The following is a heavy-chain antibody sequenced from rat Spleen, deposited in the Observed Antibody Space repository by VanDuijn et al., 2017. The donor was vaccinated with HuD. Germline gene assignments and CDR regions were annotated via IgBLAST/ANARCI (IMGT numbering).Heavy chain of an antibody. CDR3: TNAGYYFDY. CDR2: IWSGGST. V-gene: IGHV2-1*01. Sequence: QVQLKESGPGLVQPSQTLSLTCTVSGFSLTSNSVSWVRQPPGKGLEWMGAIWSGGSTDYNTALKYRLSISRDTSKSQFLLKMTSRQTEDTAIYFCTNAGYYFDYWGQVVMVTVSS. J-gene: IGHJ2*01. CDR1: GFSLTSNS. D-gene: IGHD4-3*01.